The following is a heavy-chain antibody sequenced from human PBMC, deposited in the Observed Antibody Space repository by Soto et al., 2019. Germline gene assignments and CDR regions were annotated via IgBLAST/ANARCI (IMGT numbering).Heavy chain of an antibody. CDR2: SKNKANSYTT. V-gene: IGHV3-72*01. J-gene: IGHJ6*02. CDR3: ARARGYYDSSGYYFGLYGMDV. Sequence: GGSLRLSCAASGFTFSEYYMDWVRQSPGKGLEWVGRSKNKANSYTTEYIASVKGRFTISRDNSKNLLYLQMNSLRAEDTAVYYCARARGYYDSSGYYFGLYGMDVWGQGTTVTVSS. CDR1: GFTFSEYY. D-gene: IGHD3-22*01.